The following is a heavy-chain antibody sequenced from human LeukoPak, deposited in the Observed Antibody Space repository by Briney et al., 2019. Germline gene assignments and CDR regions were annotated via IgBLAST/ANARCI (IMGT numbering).Heavy chain of an antibody. Sequence: SETLSLTCTVSGGSLSTYYWSWIRQPPGKGLEWIGYIYYSGSTNYNPSLNSRVTISVDTSRDQFSLKLSSVTAADTAVYYCARSGYDILTGYFYFDYWGQGTLVTVSS. CDR2: IYYSGST. CDR3: ARSGYDILTGYFYFDY. D-gene: IGHD3-9*01. J-gene: IGHJ4*02. CDR1: GGSLSTYY. V-gene: IGHV4-59*08.